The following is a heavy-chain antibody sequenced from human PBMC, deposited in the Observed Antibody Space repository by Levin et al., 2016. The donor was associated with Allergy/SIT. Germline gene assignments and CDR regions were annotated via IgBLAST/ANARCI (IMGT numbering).Heavy chain of an antibody. Sequence: GGSLRLSCAASGFIFSNYGIHWVRQAPGKGLEWVAVISYDGNNKYYADSVKGRFTISRDNSKNTLYLQMNSLRAEDTAVYYCAKGADDSGTYRRYYGMDVWGQGTTVTVSS. V-gene: IGHV3-30*18. CDR2: ISYDGNNK. CDR1: GFIFSNYG. CDR3: AKGADDSGTYRRYYGMDV. D-gene: IGHD3-10*01. J-gene: IGHJ6*02.